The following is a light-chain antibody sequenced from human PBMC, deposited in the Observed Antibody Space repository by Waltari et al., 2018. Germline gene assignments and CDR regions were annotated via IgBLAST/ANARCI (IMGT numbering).Light chain of an antibody. J-gene: IGKJ1*01. CDR1: QSISTY. CDR3: QQSYNAPWT. CDR2: AAS. Sequence: DIQMTQSPSSLSASVGDRVTITCRASQSISTYLNWYQQKPGKAPKLLIYAASSSQSGVPSRFSGSGSGTDFTLTISTPQPEDFATYYCQQSYNAPWTFGQGTKVEIK. V-gene: IGKV1-39*01.